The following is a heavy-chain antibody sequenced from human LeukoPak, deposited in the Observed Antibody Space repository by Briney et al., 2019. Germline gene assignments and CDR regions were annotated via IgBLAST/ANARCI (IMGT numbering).Heavy chain of an antibody. Sequence: PGGSLRLSCAASGITVSSNYMSWVRQAPGKGLEWVSVIYSGGSTYYADSVKGRFTISRDNSKNTLYLQMNSLRAEDTAVYYCARSAFGPSGYYNYYYMDVWGKGTTVTVSS. V-gene: IGHV3-66*02. D-gene: IGHD1-26*01. J-gene: IGHJ6*03. CDR2: IYSGGST. CDR3: ARSAFGPSGYYNYYYMDV. CDR1: GITVSSNY.